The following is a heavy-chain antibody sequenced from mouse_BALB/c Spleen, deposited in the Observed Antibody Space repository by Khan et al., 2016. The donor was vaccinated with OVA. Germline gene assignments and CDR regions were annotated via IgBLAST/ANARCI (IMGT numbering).Heavy chain of an antibody. J-gene: IGHJ3*01. D-gene: IGHD2-14*01. CDR3: GRDGAYHRNDGWFAY. Sequence: VQLQQSGAELARPGASVKMSCKASGYTFTSYTIHWIKLRPGQGLEWIGFINPSNGYTNYTQKFKDKATFTADKSSTTVYMQLTSLTTEDSAVFNGGRDGAYHRNDGWFAYWGQGTLVTVSA. CDR1: GYTFTSYT. CDR2: INPSNGYT. V-gene: IGHV1-4*01.